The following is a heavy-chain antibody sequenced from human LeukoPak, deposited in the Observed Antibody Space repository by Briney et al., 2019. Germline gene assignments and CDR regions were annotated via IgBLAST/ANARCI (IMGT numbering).Heavy chain of an antibody. J-gene: IGHJ4*02. V-gene: IGHV1-2*02. CDR2: INPNSGGT. Sequence: ASVNVSCKASGYTFTGYYMHWVRQAPGQGLEWMGWINPNSGGTNYAQKFQGRVTMTRDTSISTAYMELSRLRSDDTAVYYCARVRYDFWSGYPREGLNYWGQGTLVTVSS. CDR3: ARVRYDFWSGYPREGLNY. D-gene: IGHD3-3*01. CDR1: GYTFTGYY.